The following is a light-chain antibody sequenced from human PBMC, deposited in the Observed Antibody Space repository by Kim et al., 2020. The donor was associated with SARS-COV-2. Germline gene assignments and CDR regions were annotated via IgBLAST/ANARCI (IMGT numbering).Light chain of an antibody. CDR2: GAS. J-gene: IGKJ5*01. CDR1: QDIRND. Sequence: ASVGDRVTSTCRASQDIRNDLGWYQQSPGRAPKRLIYGASSLQSGVQSRFSGSGSGTEFTLTISSLQPEDFATYFCLQHNTYPITFGQGTRLEIK. V-gene: IGKV1-17*01. CDR3: LQHNTYPIT.